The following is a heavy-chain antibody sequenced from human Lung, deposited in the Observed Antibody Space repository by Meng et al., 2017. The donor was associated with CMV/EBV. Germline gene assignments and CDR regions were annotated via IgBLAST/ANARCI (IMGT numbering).Heavy chain of an antibody. CDR3: AKASRGGWGGWFDP. Sequence: GXXRLSCAASGFTFSSYAMTWVRQAPGKGLEWVSQISASGDSTYYADSVKGRFTISRDNSKNTLYLQMNSLRAADTAIYYCAKASRGGWGGWFDPWGQGTLVTVSS. CDR1: GFTFSSYA. V-gene: IGHV3-23*01. D-gene: IGHD3-16*01. J-gene: IGHJ5*02. CDR2: ISASGDST.